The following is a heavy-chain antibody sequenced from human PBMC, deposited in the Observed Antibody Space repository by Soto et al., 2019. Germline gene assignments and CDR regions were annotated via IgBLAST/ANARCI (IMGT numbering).Heavy chain of an antibody. Sequence: PSXTLSLTCTVSGGSISSGDYYWSWIRQQPGKGLEWIGYIYYNGNTYYNPSLKSRLTISIDTSKNQFSLNLSSVTAADTAVYYCARVDGRRGYGGYDYWGQGTQVTVSS. CDR1: GGSISSGDYY. V-gene: IGHV4-31*03. CDR3: ARVDGRRGYGGYDY. J-gene: IGHJ4*02. D-gene: IGHD4-17*01. CDR2: IYYNGNT.